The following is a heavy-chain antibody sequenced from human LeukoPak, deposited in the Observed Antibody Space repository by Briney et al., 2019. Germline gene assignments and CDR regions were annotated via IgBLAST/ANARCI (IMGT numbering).Heavy chain of an antibody. CDR3: ARAPADCTNGVCYDYGMDV. CDR2: IYYSGST. D-gene: IGHD2-8*01. V-gene: IGHV4-31*03. Sequence: SETLSLTCTVSGGSISSGGYYWSWIRQHLGKGLEWIGYIYYSGSTYYNPSLKSRVTISVDTSKNQFSLKLCSVTAADTAVYYCARAPADCTNGVCYDYGMDVWGQGTTVTVSS. J-gene: IGHJ6*02. CDR1: GGSISSGGYY.